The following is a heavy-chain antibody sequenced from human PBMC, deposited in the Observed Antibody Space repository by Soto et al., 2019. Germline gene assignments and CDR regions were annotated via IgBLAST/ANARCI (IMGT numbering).Heavy chain of an antibody. CDR3: ARDGTLYDSTAYYYLY. CDR2: IIPLFGTA. V-gene: IGHV1-69*13. CDR1: GGTFSSYG. J-gene: IGHJ4*02. Sequence: ASVKVSCKASGGTFSSYGINWVRQAPGQGLEWMGGIIPLFGTANYAQKFQGRVTITADDSTSTAYMELSSLRSEDTAVYYCARDGTLYDSTAYYYLYWGQGTLVTVS. D-gene: IGHD3-22*01.